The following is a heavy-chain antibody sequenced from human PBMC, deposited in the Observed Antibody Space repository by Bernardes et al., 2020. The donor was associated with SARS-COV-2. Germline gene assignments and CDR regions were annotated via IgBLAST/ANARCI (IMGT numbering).Heavy chain of an antibody. CDR2: IHTSGTT. CDR3: ARDKWEHDTPLRRLGFDY. J-gene: IGHJ4*02. D-gene: IGHD1-26*01. Sequence: SETLSPTCTVSGDSINSNTDYWSWLRQPAGKGLEWIGRIHTSGTTNYNSSLKSRVTISIDTSKNQFSLKLTSMTAADTAVYYCARDKWEHDTPLRRLGFDYWGRGTLVTVSS. V-gene: IGHV4-61*02. CDR1: GDSINSNTDY.